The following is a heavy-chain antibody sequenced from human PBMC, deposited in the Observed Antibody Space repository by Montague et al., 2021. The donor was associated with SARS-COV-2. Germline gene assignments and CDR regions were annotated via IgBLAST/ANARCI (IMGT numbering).Heavy chain of an antibody. J-gene: IGHJ5*02. CDR2: IYHSAST. V-gene: IGHV4-30-4*08. Sequence: TLSLTCTVSGGSITSDVYYWRWFRQPPGKGLEWIGCIYHSASTNYNPSLGSRLTMAFDTSKNQFSLTLTSVTAADAAVYYCASYDFWSGFTDDRWGPGILVTVSS. CDR3: ASYDFWSGFTDDR. CDR1: GGSITSDVYY. D-gene: IGHD3-3*01.